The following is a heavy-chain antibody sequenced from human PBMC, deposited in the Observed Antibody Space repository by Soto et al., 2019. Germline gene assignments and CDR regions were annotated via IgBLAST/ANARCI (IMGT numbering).Heavy chain of an antibody. CDR3: AKLVGALGPWFAP. J-gene: IGHJ5*02. V-gene: IGHV1-18*01. Sequence: QVQLVQSGAEVKKPGASVKVSCKASGYTFTSYGISWVRQAPGQGLEWMGRISAYNGNTNYAQKLQGRVTMTTDTSPSTAYMDLRRLSSADTALYYCAKLVGALGPWFAPWAQGTLVTVSS. CDR2: ISAYNGNT. D-gene: IGHD1-26*01. CDR1: GYTFTSYG.